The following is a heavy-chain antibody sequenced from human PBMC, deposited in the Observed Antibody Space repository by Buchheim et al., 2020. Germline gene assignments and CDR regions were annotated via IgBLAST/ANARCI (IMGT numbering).Heavy chain of an antibody. V-gene: IGHV3-30*18. CDR1: GFTFNSYG. CDR3: AKAGGIDY. Sequence: QVQLVESGGGVVQPGRSLRLSCAASGFTFNSYGMHWVRQAPDKGLEWVALISHDGSDKYYADSVKGRFTISSDNSENTLYLQMNSLRADDTAVYYCAKAGGIDYWGQGTL. CDR2: ISHDGSDK. J-gene: IGHJ4*02.